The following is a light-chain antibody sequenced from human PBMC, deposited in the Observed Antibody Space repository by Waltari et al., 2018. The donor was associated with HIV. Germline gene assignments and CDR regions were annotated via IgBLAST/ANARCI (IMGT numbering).Light chain of an antibody. CDR3: QQRKNWPLT. V-gene: IGKV3-11*01. CDR2: DTS. Sequence: EIVLTQSPATLSLSPGERATISCRASQTISGFLVWYQQKPGQAPRLVMYDTSTRATGIPARFSGSGSGTDFTLTISSLEPEDFAVYYCQQRKNWPLTFGGGTKLEIK. CDR1: QTISGF. J-gene: IGKJ4*01.